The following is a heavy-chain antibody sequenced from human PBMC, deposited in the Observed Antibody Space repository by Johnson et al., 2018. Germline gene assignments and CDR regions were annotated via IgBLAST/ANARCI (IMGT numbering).Heavy chain of an antibody. D-gene: IGHD2-15*01. CDR2: TYSGGST. Sequence: VQLVESGGGLIQXGGSXRLXCAASGLIVSSNYMNWVRQAPGKGLEWVSVTYSGGSTYYADSVKGRFTITRDNSKNTLYLQMNSLRAEDTAVYYCARGVVAAYFDYWGQGTLVTVSS. V-gene: IGHV3-53*01. CDR1: GLIVSSNY. CDR3: ARGVVAAYFDY. J-gene: IGHJ4*02.